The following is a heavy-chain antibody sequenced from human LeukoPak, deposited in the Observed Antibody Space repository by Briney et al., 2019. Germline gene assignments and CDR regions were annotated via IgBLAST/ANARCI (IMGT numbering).Heavy chain of an antibody. CDR3: ASGDGEIAAPPGY. J-gene: IGHJ4*02. Sequence: GGSLRLSCAASGFTFSSYSTNWVRQAPGKGLEWVSSISSSSSYIYYADSVKGRFTISRDNAKNTLYLQMNSLRAEDTAVYYCASGDGEIAAPPGYWGQGTLVTVSS. D-gene: IGHD6-6*01. CDR1: GFTFSSYS. V-gene: IGHV3-21*01. CDR2: ISSSSSYI.